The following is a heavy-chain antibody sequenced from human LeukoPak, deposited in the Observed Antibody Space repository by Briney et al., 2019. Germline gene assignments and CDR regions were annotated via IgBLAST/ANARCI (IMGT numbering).Heavy chain of an antibody. CDR3: AKDLFGPGTYFDY. J-gene: IGHJ4*02. Sequence: GSLRLSCAASGFTFNTYAMSWVRQAPGKGLEWVSTVSGGGDATHYAGSVKGRFTVSRDNSKSTVYLQMDNLRAEDAAVYYCAKDLFGPGTYFDYWGQGALVTVSS. CDR1: GFTFNTYA. D-gene: IGHD3-10*01. CDR2: VSGGGDAT. V-gene: IGHV3-23*01.